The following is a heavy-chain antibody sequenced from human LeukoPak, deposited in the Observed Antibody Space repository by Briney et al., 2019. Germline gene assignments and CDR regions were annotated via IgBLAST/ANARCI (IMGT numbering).Heavy chain of an antibody. D-gene: IGHD6-13*01. CDR3: ARAARVGYSSSWYNRPGWYFDY. V-gene: IGHV1-18*01. CDR2: ISAYNGNT. J-gene: IGHJ4*02. Sequence: ASVKVSCKASGYAFTSYGISWVRQAPGQGLEWMGWISAYNGNTNYAQKLRGRVTMTTDTSTSTAYMELRSLRSDDTAVYYCARAARVGYSSSWYNRPGWYFDYWGQGTLVTVSS. CDR1: GYAFTSYG.